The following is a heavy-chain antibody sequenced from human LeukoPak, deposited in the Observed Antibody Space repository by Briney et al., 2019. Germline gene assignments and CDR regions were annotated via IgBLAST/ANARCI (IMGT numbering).Heavy chain of an antibody. CDR1: GFTFSSYS. D-gene: IGHD3-3*01. V-gene: IGHV3-21*01. CDR2: ISSCSSYI. CDR3: ARGEIFLDY. Sequence: GGSLRLSCAASGFTFSSYSMNWVRQAPGKGLEWVSSISSCSSYIYYADSVKGRFTISRDNAKNSLYLQMNSLRAEDTAVYYCARGEIFLDYWGQGTLVTVSS. J-gene: IGHJ4*02.